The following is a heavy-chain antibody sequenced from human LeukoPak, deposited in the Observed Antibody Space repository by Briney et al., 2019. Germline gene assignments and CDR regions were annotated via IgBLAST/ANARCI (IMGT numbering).Heavy chain of an antibody. J-gene: IGHJ4*02. CDR3: TRGGGSYRNYFDY. D-gene: IGHD1-26*01. Sequence: KPSETLSLTCTVSGGSISTFYWSWIRQPAGKGLEWIGRIYTSGSTNSNPSLKSRVTMSVDTSKNQFSLKLSSVTAADTAVYYCTRGGGSYRNYFDYWGQGTLVTVSS. V-gene: IGHV4-4*07. CDR1: GGSISTFY. CDR2: IYTSGST.